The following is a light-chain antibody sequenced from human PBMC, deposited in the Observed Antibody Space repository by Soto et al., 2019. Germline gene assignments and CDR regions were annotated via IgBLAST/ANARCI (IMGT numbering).Light chain of an antibody. CDR3: QAWDSSTVV. CDR1: KLGDKY. V-gene: IGLV3-1*01. Sequence: SYELTQPPSVSVSPGQTASITCSGDKLGDKYACWYQQKRGQSPVLVIYQDSKRPSGIPELFSGSNSGNTATLTISGTQAMDEADYYCQAWDSSTVVFGGGTKLTVL. J-gene: IGLJ2*01. CDR2: QDS.